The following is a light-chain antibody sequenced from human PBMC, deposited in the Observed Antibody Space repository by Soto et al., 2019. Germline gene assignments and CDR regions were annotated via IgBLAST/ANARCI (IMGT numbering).Light chain of an antibody. CDR2: EVS. Sequence: QSALTQPASVSGSPGQSITISCTGTSSDVGGYDYVSWYQIHPGKAPKLMVFEVSNRPSGGSFRFSGSKPGNTASLTISGLEAEDEADYFCRSNSLSPGDLFGTVTQVTVL. CDR1: SSDVGGYDY. J-gene: IGLJ1*01. V-gene: IGLV2-14*01. CDR3: RSNSLSPGDL.